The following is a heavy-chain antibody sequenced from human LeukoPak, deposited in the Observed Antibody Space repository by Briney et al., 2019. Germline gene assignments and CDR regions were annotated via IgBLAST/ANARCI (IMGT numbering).Heavy chain of an antibody. D-gene: IGHD1-26*01. CDR2: IKQDGSEK. V-gene: IGHV3-7*01. Sequence: PGGSLRLSCAASGFTFSSYWMSWVRQAPGKGLEWVANIKQDGSEKYYVNSVKGRFTISRDNAKNSLYLQMNSLRAEDTAVYYCARDGRGSYYDYWGQGTLVTVSS. J-gene: IGHJ4*02. CDR1: GFTFSSYW. CDR3: ARDGRGSYYDY.